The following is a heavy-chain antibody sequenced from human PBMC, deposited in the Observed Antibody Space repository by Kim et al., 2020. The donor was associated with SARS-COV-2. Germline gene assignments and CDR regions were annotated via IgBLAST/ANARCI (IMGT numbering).Heavy chain of an antibody. V-gene: IGHV3-23*01. CDR3: AKWPSSSSWVENYFDY. D-gene: IGHD6-6*01. J-gene: IGHJ4*02. Sequence: SGKSRFTIARDNSKSTLYLQMNSRGAEDTAVYYCAKWPSSSSWVENYFDYWGQGTLVTVSS.